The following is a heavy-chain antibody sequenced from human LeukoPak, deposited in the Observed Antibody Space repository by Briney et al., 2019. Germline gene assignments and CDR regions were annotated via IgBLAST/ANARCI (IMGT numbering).Heavy chain of an antibody. D-gene: IGHD4-23*01. CDR2: IYHSGST. J-gene: IGHJ3*02. V-gene: IGHV4-38-2*02. Sequence: KPSDPLSLMCTVSGYSISSGYYWGWIRQPPGKGLEWIGSIYHSGSTLYNPSLKSRVTISVDTSKNQFSLKLSSVTAADTAVYYCARVGPTVADAFDIWGQGTMVTVS. CDR3: ARVGPTVADAFDI. CDR1: GYSISSGYY.